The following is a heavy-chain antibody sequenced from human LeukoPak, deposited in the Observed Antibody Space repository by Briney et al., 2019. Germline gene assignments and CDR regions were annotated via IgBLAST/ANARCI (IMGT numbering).Heavy chain of an antibody. Sequence: PGGSLRLSCAASGFTFSSYSMNWVRLAPGKGLEWVSYISSSSSTIYYADSVKGRFTISRDNAKNSLYLQMNSLRAEDTAVYYCARESRYCSGGSCYPITDHAFDIWGQGTMVTVSS. CDR3: ARESRYCSGGSCYPITDHAFDI. D-gene: IGHD2-15*01. CDR1: GFTFSSYS. V-gene: IGHV3-48*04. CDR2: ISSSSSTI. J-gene: IGHJ3*02.